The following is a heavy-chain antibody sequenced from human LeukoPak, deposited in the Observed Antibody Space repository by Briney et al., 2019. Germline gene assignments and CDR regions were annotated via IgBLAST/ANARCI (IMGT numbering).Heavy chain of an antibody. Sequence: TGGSLRLSCAASGFTFSSYSMNWVRQAPGKGLEWVSYISSSSSTIYYADSVQGRFTISRDNAQKSVYLQMNSLRDEDTAVYYCASVGQLDYWGQGTLVTVSS. CDR2: ISSSSSTI. J-gene: IGHJ4*02. CDR1: GFTFSSYS. CDR3: ASVGQLDY. V-gene: IGHV3-48*02. D-gene: IGHD1-26*01.